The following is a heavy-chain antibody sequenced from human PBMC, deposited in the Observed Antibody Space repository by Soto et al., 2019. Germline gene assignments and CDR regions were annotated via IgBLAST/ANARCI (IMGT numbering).Heavy chain of an antibody. CDR1: GFTFSSYA. D-gene: IGHD3-16*01. Sequence: GGSLTLSCAASGFTFSSYAMSWVRQAPGKGLEWVSAISGSGGSTYYADSVKGRFTISRDNSKNTLYLQMNSLRAEDTAVYYCSKSAGSNAYYPNDYWGQGALVTVSS. J-gene: IGHJ4*02. CDR2: ISGSGGST. V-gene: IGHV3-23*01. CDR3: SKSAGSNAYYPNDY.